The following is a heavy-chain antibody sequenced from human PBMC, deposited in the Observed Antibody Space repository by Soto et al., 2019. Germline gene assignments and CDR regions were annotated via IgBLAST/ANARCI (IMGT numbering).Heavy chain of an antibody. CDR1: GYTFTSYA. CDR2: IIAVIGTA. CDR3: AKPSSSSWYQYYYYGMDV. Sequence: GASVKVSCKASGYTFTSYAMHWVRQAPGQRLEWMGWIIAVIGTANYAQKFQGRVTITTDKSTSTAYMELSSLRSEDTAVYYCAKPSSSSWYQYYYYGMDVWGQGTTVTVSS. J-gene: IGHJ6*02. V-gene: IGHV1-3*01. D-gene: IGHD6-13*01.